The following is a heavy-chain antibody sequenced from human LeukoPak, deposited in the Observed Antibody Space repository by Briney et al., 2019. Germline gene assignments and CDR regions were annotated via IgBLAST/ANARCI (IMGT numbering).Heavy chain of an antibody. CDR1: GFTFSNYG. V-gene: IGHV3-30*02. CDR3: AKDRIQHYMDV. D-gene: IGHD5-18*01. CDR2: IRYDGSQK. Sequence: GGSLRLSCAASGFTFSNYGMHWVRQAPGKGLEWVSFIRYDGSQKYYADSVKGRFTISRDNSKNTLYLQVNSLRAEDTAVYYCAKDRIQHYMDVWGKGTTVTVSS. J-gene: IGHJ6*03.